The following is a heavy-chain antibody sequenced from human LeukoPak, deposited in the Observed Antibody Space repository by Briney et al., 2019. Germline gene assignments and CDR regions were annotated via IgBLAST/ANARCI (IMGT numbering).Heavy chain of an antibody. CDR3: ARDRSGRGDAFDI. D-gene: IGHD5-12*01. CDR2: INPNSGIT. Sequence: ASVKVSCKASGYAFIAYYMHWLRQAPGQGLQWMGWINPNSGITHYAQKFQGRVTMTRDTSTSTVYMELSSLRSEDTAVYYCARDRSGRGDAFDIWGQGTMVTVSS. J-gene: IGHJ3*02. V-gene: IGHV1-2*02. CDR1: GYAFIAYY.